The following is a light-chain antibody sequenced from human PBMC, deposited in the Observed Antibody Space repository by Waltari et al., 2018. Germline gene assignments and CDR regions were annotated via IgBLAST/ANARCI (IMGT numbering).Light chain of an antibody. CDR1: RSDVGGYNF. CDR3: SSYAGNYVA. J-gene: IGLJ2*01. Sequence: QSALPQSRPVSRSPGQSSTLSCTGTRSDVGGYNFVSWYQKHPGTDPKRIISDVTKRPAGVPDRFSGSKSGNTASLTISGLQAEDEADYYCSSYAGNYVAFGGGTKLTVL. CDR2: DVT. V-gene: IGLV2-11*01.